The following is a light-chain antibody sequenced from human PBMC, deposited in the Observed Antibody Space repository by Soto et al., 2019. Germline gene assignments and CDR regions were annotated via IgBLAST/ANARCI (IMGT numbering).Light chain of an antibody. J-gene: IGLJ3*02. CDR1: SSDVANYNY. Sequence: QSALTQPASVSGSPGQSITISCTGTSSDVANYNYVSWYQQHPGKAPKLMIYEVSNRPSGVSNRFSGSKSGNTASLTISGLQAEDEADYYCNSYTSSSTWVFGGGTKLTVL. V-gene: IGLV2-14*01. CDR2: EVS. CDR3: NSYTSSSTWV.